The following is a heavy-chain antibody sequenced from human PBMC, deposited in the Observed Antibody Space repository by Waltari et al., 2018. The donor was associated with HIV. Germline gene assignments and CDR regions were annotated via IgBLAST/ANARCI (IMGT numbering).Heavy chain of an antibody. J-gene: IGHJ4*02. CDR2: IYHSGST. V-gene: IGHV4-38-2*02. CDR3: ASPGGVVTAIREYFDY. D-gene: IGHD2-21*02. Sequence: QVQLQESGPGLVKPSETLSLTCTVSGYSTRSGYYWGWIRQSPGKGLEWIGSIYHSGSTSYNPSLKGRVTISVDTSKNQFSLKLSSVTAADTAVYYCASPGGVVTAIREYFDYWGQGTLVTVSS. CDR1: GYSTRSGYY.